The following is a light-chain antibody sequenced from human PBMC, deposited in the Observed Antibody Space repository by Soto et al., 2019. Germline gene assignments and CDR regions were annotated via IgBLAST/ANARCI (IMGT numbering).Light chain of an antibody. Sequence: QLVLTQPASVSGSPGQSVTISCTGTSSDVGAYKYVSWYQKHPGKAPKLMIYGVSNRPSGVSNRFSGSKSGNTAFLTISVLQPEDEADYYCSSFTGPTTLDVFGTGTQLTVL. CDR2: GVS. V-gene: IGLV2-14*03. CDR1: SSDVGAYKY. CDR3: SSFTGPTTLDV. J-gene: IGLJ1*01.